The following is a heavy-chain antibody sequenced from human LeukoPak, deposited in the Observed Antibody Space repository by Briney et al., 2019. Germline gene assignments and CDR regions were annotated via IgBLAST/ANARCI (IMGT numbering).Heavy chain of an antibody. CDR2: INPSGGST. J-gene: IGHJ6*03. V-gene: IGHV1-46*01. CDR3: ARATEYQLHYYYYYMDV. CDR1: GYTFTSYY. D-gene: IGHD2-2*01. Sequence: ASVKVSCKASGYTFTSYYMHWVRQAPGQGLEWMGIINPSGGSTSYAQKFQGRVTMTRDTSTSTVYMELSSLRSDDTAVYYCARATEYQLHYYYYYMDVWGKGTTATVSS.